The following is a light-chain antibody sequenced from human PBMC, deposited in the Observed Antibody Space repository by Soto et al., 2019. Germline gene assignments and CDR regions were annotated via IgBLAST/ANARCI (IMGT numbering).Light chain of an antibody. CDR1: SSDVGAYNY. Sequence: QSVLTQPASVSGSPGQSITISCTGTSSDVGAYNYVSWYQQHPAKIPKLMIYHVSNRPSGVSDRFSGSNSGNTASLTISGLQAEDEADYYCYSYTTSSTYVFGTGTKVTVL. V-gene: IGLV2-14*01. CDR2: HVS. J-gene: IGLJ1*01. CDR3: YSYTTSSTYV.